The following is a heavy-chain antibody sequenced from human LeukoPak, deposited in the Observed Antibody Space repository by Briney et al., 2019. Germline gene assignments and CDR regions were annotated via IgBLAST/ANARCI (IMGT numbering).Heavy chain of an antibody. CDR1: GFTFSSYA. D-gene: IGHD4-11*01. Sequence: PGGSLRLSCAASGFTFSSYAMSWVRQAPGMGLEWVSSISGSGGTTYYADSVKGRFTISRDNAKNSLYLQMNSLRAEDTAVYYCARSPPLTTVIDDYYYMDVWGKGTTVTVSS. CDR2: ISGSGGTT. CDR3: ARSPPLTTVIDDYYYMDV. J-gene: IGHJ6*03. V-gene: IGHV3-23*01.